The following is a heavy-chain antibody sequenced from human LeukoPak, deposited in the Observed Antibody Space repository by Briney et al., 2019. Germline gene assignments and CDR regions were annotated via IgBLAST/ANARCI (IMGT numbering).Heavy chain of an antibody. D-gene: IGHD6-19*01. CDR1: GGSISSGSYY. CDR2: IYYSGST. CDR3: ARDEGIAVAGTFHYFDY. V-gene: IGHV4-39*07. J-gene: IGHJ4*02. Sequence: SETLSLTCTVSGGSISSGSYYWSWIRQPPGKGLEWIGSIYYSGSTYYNPSLKSRVTISVDTSKNQFSLKLSSVTAADTAVYYCARDEGIAVAGTFHYFDYWGQGTLVTVSS.